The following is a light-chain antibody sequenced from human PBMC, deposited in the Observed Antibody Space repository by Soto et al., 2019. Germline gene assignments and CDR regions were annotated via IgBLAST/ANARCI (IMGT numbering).Light chain of an antibody. CDR3: QQRTNWPPVFS. V-gene: IGKV3-11*01. CDR1: QSVRSY. J-gene: IGKJ4*01. Sequence: EIVLTQSPATLSLSPGERATLSCRASQSVRSYLAWYQHKPGQAPRLLIYDASNRATGIPARFSGSGSGTDFTLTINSLEPEDFAVYYCQQRTNWPPVFSFGGGTKVDI. CDR2: DAS.